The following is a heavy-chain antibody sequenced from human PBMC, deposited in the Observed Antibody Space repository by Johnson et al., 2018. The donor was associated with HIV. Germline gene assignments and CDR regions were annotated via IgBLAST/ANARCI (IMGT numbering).Heavy chain of an antibody. CDR3: VRGIVVVVAAGRADAFDI. V-gene: IGHV3-20*04. CDR1: GFTFDDYA. J-gene: IGHJ3*02. Sequence: VQLVESGGGVVRPGGSLRLSCAASGFTFDDYAMHWVRQAPGKGLEWVSGISWNSGNIGSADSVTGRFHISRDNAKNSLYLQMNSLRAEDTALYYCVRGIVVVVAAGRADAFDIWGQGTMVTVSS. D-gene: IGHD2-15*01. CDR2: ISWNSGNI.